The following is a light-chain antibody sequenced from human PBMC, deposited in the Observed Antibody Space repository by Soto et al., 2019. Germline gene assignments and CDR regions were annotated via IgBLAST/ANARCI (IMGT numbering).Light chain of an antibody. Sequence: DIQMTQSPSTLSASVGDRVVITCRASQSITTWLAWYQQKPGKAPKLLIYDASSLESGVPSRFSGSGSGTEFTLTISSLQPDDFETYYCQQYNDYWTFGQGTKVEIK. CDR3: QQYNDYWT. CDR1: QSITTW. J-gene: IGKJ1*01. CDR2: DAS. V-gene: IGKV1-5*01.